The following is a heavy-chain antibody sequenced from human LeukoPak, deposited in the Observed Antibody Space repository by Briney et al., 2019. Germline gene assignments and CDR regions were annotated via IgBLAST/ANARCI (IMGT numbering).Heavy chain of an antibody. V-gene: IGHV3-23*01. CDR2: ISSSGDRT. Sequence: PGESLRLSCAASGLTFSRHVMRWVRQAPGKGREWVSTISSSGDRTYYGDSVKGRFTISRDNSKNTFYLQINSLRAEDTAVYYCSKKAVAGDWGQGTLVTVSS. CDR3: SKKAVAGD. D-gene: IGHD6-19*01. CDR1: GLTFSRHV. J-gene: IGHJ4*02.